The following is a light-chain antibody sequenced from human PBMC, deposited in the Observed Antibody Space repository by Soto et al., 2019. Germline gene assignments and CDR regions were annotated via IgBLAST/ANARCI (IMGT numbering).Light chain of an antibody. Sequence: QSALTQPPSASGSPGQSVTISCTGTSSDVGGYNYVSWYRQHPGKAPKLMIYDVSERPSGVPDRFSGSKSGNTASLTVSGLQAEDEADYYCSSYGGSNNLIFGGGTKVTVL. V-gene: IGLV2-8*01. CDR3: SSYGGSNNLI. CDR1: SSDVGGYNY. J-gene: IGLJ2*01. CDR2: DVS.